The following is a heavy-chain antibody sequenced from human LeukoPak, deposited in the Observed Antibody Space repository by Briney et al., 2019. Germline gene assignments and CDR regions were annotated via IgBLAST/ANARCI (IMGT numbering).Heavy chain of an antibody. CDR1: GFTFSSYE. V-gene: IGHV3-48*03. J-gene: IGHJ4*02. Sequence: GGSLRLSCAASGFTFSSYEMNWVRQAPGKGLEWVSYISSSGSIIYYADSVKGRFTISRDNAKNSLYLQMNSLRAEDTAVYYRARGWNSGYDLMYWGQGILVTVSS. D-gene: IGHD5-12*01. CDR2: ISSSGSII. CDR3: ARGWNSGYDLMY.